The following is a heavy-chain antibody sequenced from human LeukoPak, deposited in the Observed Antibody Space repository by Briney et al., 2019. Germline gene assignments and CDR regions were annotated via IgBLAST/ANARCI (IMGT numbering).Heavy chain of an antibody. V-gene: IGHV3-7*01. CDR2: IKQDGSEK. J-gene: IGHJ5*02. D-gene: IGHD5-18*01. CDR3: ARGQIQLWFP. Sequence: PGGSLRLSCAASGFTVSSYWMSWVRQAPGKGLEWVANIKQDGSEKYYVDSVKGRFTISRDNAKNSLYLQMNSLRAEDTAVYYCARGQIQLWFPWGQGTLVTVSS. CDR1: GFTVSSYW.